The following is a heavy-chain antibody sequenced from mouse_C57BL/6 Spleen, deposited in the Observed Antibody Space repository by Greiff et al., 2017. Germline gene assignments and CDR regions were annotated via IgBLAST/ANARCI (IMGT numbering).Heavy chain of an antibody. J-gene: IGHJ2*01. CDR3: ERSVHWEGYFDY. CDR1: GYAFSSYW. CDR2: IYPGDGDT. Sequence: QVQLQQSGAELVKPGASVKISCKASGYAFSSYWMNWVKQRPGKGLEWIGQIYPGDGDTNYNGKFKGKATLTADKSSSTAYMQLSSLTSEDSAVYFCERSVHWEGYFDYWGQGTTLTVSS. V-gene: IGHV1-80*01. D-gene: IGHD4-1*01.